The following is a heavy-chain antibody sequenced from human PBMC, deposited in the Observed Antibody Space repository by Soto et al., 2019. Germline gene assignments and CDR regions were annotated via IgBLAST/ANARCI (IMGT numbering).Heavy chain of an antibody. J-gene: IGHJ6*03. CDR2: INAGNGNT. Sequence: ASVKVSCKASGYTFTSYAMHWVRQAPGQRLEWMGWINAGNGNTKYSQKFQGRVTITRDTSASTAYMELSSLRSEDTAVYYCAIGLWFGELFYYYYYMDVWGKGTTVTVSS. V-gene: IGHV1-3*01. CDR3: AIGLWFGELFYYYYYMDV. CDR1: GYTFTSYA. D-gene: IGHD3-10*01.